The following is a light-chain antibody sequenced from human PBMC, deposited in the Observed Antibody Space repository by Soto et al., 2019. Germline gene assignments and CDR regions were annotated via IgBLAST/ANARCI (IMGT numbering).Light chain of an antibody. CDR2: AAS. CDR3: QQYDNWPLT. Sequence: EIMMTQSPATLSVSPGERATLSCRASQSVGSTLAWYRQKPGQAPRLLIYAASSRATGIPARFSGSGSGTDFTLTIDSLQSEDFAVYYCQQYDNWPLTFVGGTRVEI. V-gene: IGKV3-15*01. CDR1: QSVGST. J-gene: IGKJ4*01.